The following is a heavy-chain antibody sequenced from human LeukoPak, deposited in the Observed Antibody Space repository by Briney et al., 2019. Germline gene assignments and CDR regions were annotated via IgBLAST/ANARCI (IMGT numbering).Heavy chain of an antibody. J-gene: IGHJ5*02. V-gene: IGHV1-8*01. Sequence: ASVTVSFKSPVYTFTSYDINWVRQATGQGREWMGWMNPNSGNTGYAQKFQGRVTMTRNTSISTAYMELSSLRSEDTAVYYCARALRITIFGVVIGAWFDPWGQGTLVTVSS. D-gene: IGHD3-3*01. CDR2: MNPNSGNT. CDR1: VYTFTSYD. CDR3: ARALRITIFGVVIGAWFDP.